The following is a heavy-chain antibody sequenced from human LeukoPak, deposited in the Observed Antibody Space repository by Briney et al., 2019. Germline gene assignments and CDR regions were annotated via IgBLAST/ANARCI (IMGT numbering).Heavy chain of an antibody. CDR3: ASVEMATDAYFEY. V-gene: IGHV4-39*01. CDR1: GGSISSSTYY. Sequence: SETLSLTCTVSGGSISSSTYYWGWIRQPPGKGLEWIGSIYYSGSTYYNPALKRRVTISVDTSKNQFSRKLSSVTAADTAVYYCASVEMATDAYFEYWGQGTLVTVSS. J-gene: IGHJ4*02. D-gene: IGHD5-24*01. CDR2: IYYSGST.